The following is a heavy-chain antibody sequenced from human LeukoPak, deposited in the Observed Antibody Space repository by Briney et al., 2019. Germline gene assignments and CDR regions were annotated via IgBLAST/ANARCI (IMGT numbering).Heavy chain of an antibody. J-gene: IGHJ5*02. CDR3: VRDRYWVAGTGWFDA. V-gene: IGHV1-18*01. CDR1: GYIFSNYG. CDR2: ISAHNGNT. D-gene: IGHD6-13*01. Sequence: GASVKVSCKASGYIFSNYGISWVRQAPGQGLEWMGWISAHNGNTNYAQKFQGRVSMTTDTSTTTAHMELRTLRSDDTVVYYCVRDRYWVAGTGWFDAWGQGTLVTVSS.